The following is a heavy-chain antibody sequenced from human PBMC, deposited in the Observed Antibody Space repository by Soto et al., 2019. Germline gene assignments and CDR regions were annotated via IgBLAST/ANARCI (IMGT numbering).Heavy chain of an antibody. D-gene: IGHD4-17*01. CDR2: IYYSGST. V-gene: IGHV4-59*01. CDR1: GGSISSYY. Sequence: QVQLQESGPGLVKPSETLSLTCTVSGGSISSYYWSWIRQPPGKGLEWIGYIYYSGSTNYNPSLMSPVTISVDTSNNQFSLKLSSVPAADTAGYYWARRYGAAFDYWGQGTLVTVSS. CDR3: ARRYGAAFDY. J-gene: IGHJ4*02.